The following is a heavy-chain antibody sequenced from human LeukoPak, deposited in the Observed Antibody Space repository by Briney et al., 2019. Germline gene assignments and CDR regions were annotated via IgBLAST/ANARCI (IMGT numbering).Heavy chain of an antibody. D-gene: IGHD2-2*01. J-gene: IGHJ4*02. CDR1: GGSMNNYY. Sequence: SETLSFTCTVSGGSMNNYYWNWIRQPPGKGLEWIGYSYYSGSTNYNPSLKSRVNISVDTSKNQFSLNLSSVTAADTAVYYCARLGSVAMPFDYWGQGTLVTVSS. V-gene: IGHV4-59*08. CDR3: ARLGSVAMPFDY. CDR2: SYYSGST.